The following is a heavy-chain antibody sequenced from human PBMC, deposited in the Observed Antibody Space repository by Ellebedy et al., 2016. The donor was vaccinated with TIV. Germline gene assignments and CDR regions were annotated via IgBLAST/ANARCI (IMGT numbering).Heavy chain of an antibody. J-gene: IGHJ5*02. V-gene: IGHV4-39*07. Sequence: MPGGSLRLSCTVSGDSISSVGYYWGWIRPPPGKGPEWIGHIYYLGRTYHNPSLKSRVTISVDTSKNQFSLNLSAVTAADTAVYYCARVSRVGPHNLLDAWGQGLLITVSS. D-gene: IGHD1-26*01. CDR2: IYYLGRT. CDR1: GDSISSVGYY. CDR3: ARVSRVGPHNLLDA.